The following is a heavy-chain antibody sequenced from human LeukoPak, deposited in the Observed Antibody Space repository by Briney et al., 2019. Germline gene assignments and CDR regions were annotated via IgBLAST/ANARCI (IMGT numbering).Heavy chain of an antibody. Sequence: GESLKISCKGSGYNFPNYWIGWVRQMPGKGLELMGIIYPGDSEIRYSPSVQGQVTISADKSISTAYLHWSSLKASDTAMYYCARHLNYYDTSGYFDYWGQGTLVTVSS. CDR2: IYPGDSEI. V-gene: IGHV5-51*01. CDR3: ARHLNYYDTSGYFDY. J-gene: IGHJ4*02. CDR1: GYNFPNYW. D-gene: IGHD3-22*01.